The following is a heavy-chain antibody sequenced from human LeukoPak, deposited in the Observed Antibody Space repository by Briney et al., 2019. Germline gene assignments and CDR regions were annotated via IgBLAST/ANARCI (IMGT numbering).Heavy chain of an antibody. CDR1: GYTFTGYY. D-gene: IGHD3-10*01. Sequence: ASVKVSCKASGYTFTGYYMHWVRQAPGQGLEWIGWINPNSGGTNYAQKFQGRVTMTRDTSISTAYMELSRLRSDDTAVYYCARDLRKEVVRGVIMGYYYGMDVWGQGTTVTVSS. CDR3: ARDLRKEVVRGVIMGYYYGMDV. V-gene: IGHV1-2*02. J-gene: IGHJ6*02. CDR2: INPNSGGT.